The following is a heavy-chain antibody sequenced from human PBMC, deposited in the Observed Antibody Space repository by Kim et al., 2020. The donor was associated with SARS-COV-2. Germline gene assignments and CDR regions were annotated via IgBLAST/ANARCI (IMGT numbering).Heavy chain of an antibody. Sequence: SETLSLTCALYGGSFSGFYWWWIRQPSRGRLVWFVEINHSGRNNYNPSFHSKVTTSADASTNQFSLKLTSVTAAATAIYYCARRLSNTAGSGCHYCDHWG. D-gene: IGHD3-10*01. J-gene: IGHJ4*01. V-gene: IGHV4-34*01. CDR3: ARRLSNTAGSGCHYCDH. CDR1: GGSFSGFY. CDR2: INHSGRN.